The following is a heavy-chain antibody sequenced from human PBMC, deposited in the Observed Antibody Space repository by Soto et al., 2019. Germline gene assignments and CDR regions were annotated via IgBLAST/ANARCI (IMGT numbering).Heavy chain of an antibody. Sequence: QMQLQESGPGLVRPSGTLSLTCAVSGVSISSSKWWSCVRQPPGKGLEWIGDVHHGGNTNYSPSLESRVYISIDKSKIFFSLKMWSVTAADTAVYFCARHRLKFDSGGDYHHGMDFWGQGTTVTVSS. D-gene: IGHD3-22*01. CDR1: GVSISSSKW. V-gene: IGHV4-4*02. CDR2: VHHGGNT. CDR3: ARHRLKFDSGGDYHHGMDF. J-gene: IGHJ6*02.